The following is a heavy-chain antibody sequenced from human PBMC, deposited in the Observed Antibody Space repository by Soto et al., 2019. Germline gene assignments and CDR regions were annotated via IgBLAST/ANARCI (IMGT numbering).Heavy chain of an antibody. CDR1: GGSFSGYY. V-gene: IGHV4-34*01. D-gene: IGHD1-1*01. CDR2: INHSGST. CDR3: ARSNIRPDNPSDDY. Sequence: QVQLQQWGAGLLKPSETLSLTCAVYGGSFSGYYWSWIRQPPGKGLEWIGEINHSGSTNYNPSLKSRVTISVDTSKNQFSLKLSSVTAADTAVYYCARSNIRPDNPSDDYWGQGTLVTVSS. J-gene: IGHJ4*02.